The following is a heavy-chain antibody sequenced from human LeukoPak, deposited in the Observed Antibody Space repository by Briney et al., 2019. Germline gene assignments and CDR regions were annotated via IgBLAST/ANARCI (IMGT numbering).Heavy chain of an antibody. V-gene: IGHV4-34*01. CDR3: ARLYYYDSSGSWSH. J-gene: IGHJ4*02. CDR2: INHSGST. Sequence: PSETLSLTCAVYGGSFSGYYWSWIRQPPGKGLEWIGEINHSGSTNYNPSLESRVTISVDTSKNQFSLKLSSVTAADTAVYYCARLYYYDSSGSWSHWGQGTLVTVSS. D-gene: IGHD3-22*01. CDR1: GGSFSGYY.